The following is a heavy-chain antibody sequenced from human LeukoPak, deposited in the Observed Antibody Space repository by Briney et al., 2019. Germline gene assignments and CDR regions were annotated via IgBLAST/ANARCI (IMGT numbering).Heavy chain of an antibody. CDR2: ISSSSSYI. Sequence: GGSLRLSCAASGFTFSSYSMNWVRQAPGKGLEWVSSISSSSSYIYYADSVKGRFTISRDNAKNSLYLQMNSLRAEDTAVYYCARVVSSWYDHWGREPWSPSPQ. CDR3: ARVVSSWYDH. V-gene: IGHV3-21*01. CDR1: GFTFSSYS. J-gene: IGHJ5*02. D-gene: IGHD3-3*02.